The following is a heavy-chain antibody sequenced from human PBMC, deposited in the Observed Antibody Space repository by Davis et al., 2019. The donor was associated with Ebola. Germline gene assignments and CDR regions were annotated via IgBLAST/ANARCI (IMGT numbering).Heavy chain of an antibody. CDR2: IYYSGST. J-gene: IGHJ5*02. Sequence: SETLSLTCTVSGGSISSGDYYWSWIRQPPGKGLECIGYIYYSGSTYYNPSLRGRVTISVDTSKSQFSLKLSSVTAADTAVYYCSRVRSYYDILTGYLFGWFDPWGQGTLVTVSS. CDR3: SRVRSYYDILTGYLFGWFDP. D-gene: IGHD3-9*01. V-gene: IGHV4-30-4*02. CDR1: GGSISSGDYY.